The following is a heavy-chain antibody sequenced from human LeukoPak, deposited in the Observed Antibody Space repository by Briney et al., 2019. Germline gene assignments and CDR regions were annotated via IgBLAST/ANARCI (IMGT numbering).Heavy chain of an antibody. CDR1: GGSFSGYY. CDR2: IYYRGST. D-gene: IGHD3-9*01. Sequence: SETLSLTRAVYGGSFSGYYWSWIRQPPGKGLEWIGYIYYRGSTNYNPSLKSRVTISVDTSKNQFSLKLSSVTAADTAVYYCARTGPHYYYGMDVWGQGTTVTVSS. V-gene: IGHV4-59*01. CDR3: ARTGPHYYYGMDV. J-gene: IGHJ6*02.